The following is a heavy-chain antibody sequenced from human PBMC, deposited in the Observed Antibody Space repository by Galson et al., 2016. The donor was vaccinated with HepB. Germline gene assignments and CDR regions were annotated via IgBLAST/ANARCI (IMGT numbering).Heavy chain of an antibody. D-gene: IGHD3-16*01. Sequence: QSGAEVTKPGESLRISCKGSGYRFSDYWIGWMRQLPGKGLEWMGIVHPGGSDTRYSPSFQGQVIISADKSTDIAYMEWRSLKASDSGTYFCARGGSCPQRSFYFDLWGRGTLVSV. CDR1: GYRFSDYW. J-gene: IGHJ2*01. CDR2: VHPGGSDT. CDR3: ARGGSCPQRSFYFDL. V-gene: IGHV5-51*01.